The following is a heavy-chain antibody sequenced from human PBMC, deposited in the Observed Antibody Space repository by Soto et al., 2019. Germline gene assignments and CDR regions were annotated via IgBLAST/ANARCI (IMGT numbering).Heavy chain of an antibody. Sequence: GGSLRLSCAASGFTFSDYYMSWIRQAPGKGLEWVSYISSSGSTIYYADSVKGRFTISRDNAKNSLYLQMNSLRAEDTAVYYCASAETTVTRSYYYMDVWGKGTTVTVSS. CDR2: ISSSGSTI. V-gene: IGHV3-11*01. CDR1: GFTFSDYY. CDR3: ASAETTVTRSYYYMDV. D-gene: IGHD4-4*01. J-gene: IGHJ6*03.